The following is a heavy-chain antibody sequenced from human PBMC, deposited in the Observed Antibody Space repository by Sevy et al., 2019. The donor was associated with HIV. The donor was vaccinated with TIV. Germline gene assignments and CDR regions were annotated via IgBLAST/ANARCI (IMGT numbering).Heavy chain of an antibody. D-gene: IGHD6-13*01. V-gene: IGHV4-59*01. Sequence: SETLSLTCTVSGGSISSYYWNWIRQPPGKGLEYIGYIHYSGNSDYTPSLKSRVTISLDTSTNQFSLMLSSVTAADTAVYYCARGGPVQQQLDYFDYWGQGTLVTVSS. CDR2: IHYSGNS. J-gene: IGHJ4*02. CDR1: GGSISSYY. CDR3: ARGGPVQQQLDYFDY.